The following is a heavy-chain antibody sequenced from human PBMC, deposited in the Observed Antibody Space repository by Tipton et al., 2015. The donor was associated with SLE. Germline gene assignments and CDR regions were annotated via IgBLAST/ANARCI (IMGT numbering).Heavy chain of an antibody. V-gene: IGHV3-74*01. CDR3: ARDPGIAAGGPFFDY. J-gene: IGHJ4*02. Sequence: SLRLSCAASGFTFSSHWMDWVRQAPGKGLVWVSRITGDGSNTKYADFVKGRFTVSRDNAKNSLYLQMNSLRAEDTAVYYCARDPGIAAGGPFFDYWGQGTLVTVSS. D-gene: IGHD6-13*01. CDR1: GFTFSSHW. CDR2: ITGDGSNT.